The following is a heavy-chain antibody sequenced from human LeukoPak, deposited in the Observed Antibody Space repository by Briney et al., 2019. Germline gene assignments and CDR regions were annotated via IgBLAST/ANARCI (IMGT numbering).Heavy chain of an antibody. D-gene: IGHD3-22*01. CDR2: IWYDGSNK. CDR1: GFTFSSYG. V-gene: IGHV3-33*06. Sequence: GGSLRLSCAASGFTFSSYGMHCVRQAPGKGLEWVAVIWYDGSNKYYADSVKGRFTISRDNSKNTLYLQMNSLRAEDTAVYYCAKDRYYYDSSGLFDYWGQGTLVTVSS. CDR3: AKDRYYYDSSGLFDY. J-gene: IGHJ4*02.